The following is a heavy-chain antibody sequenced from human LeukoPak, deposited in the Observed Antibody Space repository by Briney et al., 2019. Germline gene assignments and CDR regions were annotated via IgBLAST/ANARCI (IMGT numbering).Heavy chain of an antibody. J-gene: IGHJ3*01. D-gene: IGHD3-22*01. CDR2: IRPRDSDV. V-gene: IGHV5-51*01. CDR1: GYIFTNYW. CDR3: VRQGAGASHYDDTGLPRGAFDV. Sequence: GESLKISCKTSGYIFTNYWIAWVRQMPGNGLECMGIIRPRDSDVLYTPAFRGQVIISVDKSINTAFLQWRTLEASDSGMYYCVRQGAGASHYDDTGLPRGAFDVWGQGTMVAVSP.